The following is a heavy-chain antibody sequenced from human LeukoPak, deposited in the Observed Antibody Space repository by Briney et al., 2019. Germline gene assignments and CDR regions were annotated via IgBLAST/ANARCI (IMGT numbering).Heavy chain of an antibody. CDR3: ARDPILWGGYYYGNYFDY. D-gene: IGHD3-22*01. J-gene: IGHJ4*02. V-gene: IGHV1-69*05. Sequence: ASVKVSCKASGGTFSSYAISWVRQAPGQGLEWMGRIIPIFGTANYAQKFQGRVTITTDESTSTAYMELSSLRSEDTAVYYCARDPILWGGYYYGNYFDYWRQGTLVTVSS. CDR1: GGTFSSYA. CDR2: IIPIFGTA.